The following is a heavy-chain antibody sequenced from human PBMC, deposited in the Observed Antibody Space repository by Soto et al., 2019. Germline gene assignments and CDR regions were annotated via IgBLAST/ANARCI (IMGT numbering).Heavy chain of an antibody. CDR1: GGSISSNNYY. CDR2: IYYSGST. CDR3: ALGYCSGGSCWDFDY. V-gene: IGHV4-39*01. J-gene: IGHJ4*02. Sequence: LSLTCSVSGGSISSNNYYWGWTRQPPGKGLEWIGSIYYSGSTYYNPSLASRVTISVDTSKNQFSLKLSSVTAADTAVYYCALGYCSGGSCWDFDYWGQGSLVTVSS. D-gene: IGHD2-15*01.